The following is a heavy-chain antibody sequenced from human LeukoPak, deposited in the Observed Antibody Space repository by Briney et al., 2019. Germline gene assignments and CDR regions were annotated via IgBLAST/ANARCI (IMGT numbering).Heavy chain of an antibody. V-gene: IGHV3-23*01. CDR1: GFTFSNCA. CDR3: ASSPSSGWFRSFEY. J-gene: IGHJ4*02. Sequence: GGSLRLSCAASGFTFSNCAMSWVRQAPGKGLEWVSAISGSGGSTYYADSVKGRFTISRDTSKSTLYLQMNGLRAEDTAVYYCASSPSSGWFRSFEYWGQGTLVTVSS. CDR2: ISGSGGST. D-gene: IGHD6-19*01.